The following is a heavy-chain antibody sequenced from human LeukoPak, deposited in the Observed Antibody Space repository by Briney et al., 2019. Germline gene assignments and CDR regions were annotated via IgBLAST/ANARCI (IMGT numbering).Heavy chain of an antibody. D-gene: IGHD2-8*01. J-gene: IGHJ4*02. CDR2: ISYNGALR. Sequence: GGSLRLSCAASGFTFSSYAMSWIRQAPGKGPEWVSGISYNGALRYYADSVQGRFTTSRDNFKNMLYLEMTSLRVEDTAVYYCAKECSNGVCYGDYWGLGALVTVSS. CDR1: GFTFSSYA. V-gene: IGHV3-23*01. CDR3: AKECSNGVCYGDY.